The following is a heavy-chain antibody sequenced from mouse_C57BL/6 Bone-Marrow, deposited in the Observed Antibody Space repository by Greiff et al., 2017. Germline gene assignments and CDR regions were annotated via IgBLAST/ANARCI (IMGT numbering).Heavy chain of an antibody. CDR1: GYTFTSYW. Sequence: QVQLKQSGAELVKPGASVKLSCKASGYTFTSYWMQWVKQRPGQGLEWIGEIDPSDSYTNYNQKFKGKATLTVDTSSSTAYLQLSSLTSEDTAVYYCTIMVTTGFDYWGQGTTLTVSS. D-gene: IGHD2-2*01. CDR2: IDPSDSYT. J-gene: IGHJ2*01. CDR3: TIMVTTGFDY. V-gene: IGHV1-50*01.